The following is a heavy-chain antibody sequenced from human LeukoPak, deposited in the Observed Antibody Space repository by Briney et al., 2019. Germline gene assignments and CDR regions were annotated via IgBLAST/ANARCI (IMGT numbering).Heavy chain of an antibody. V-gene: IGHV3-21*01. D-gene: IGHD3-9*01. CDR1: GFTFSNYN. CDR2: ITSSGTYI. J-gene: IGHJ4*02. CDR3: ARDSYDILTGY. Sequence: SGGSLRLSCAASGFTFSNYNMNWVRQAPGKAMEWVSSITSSGTYIFYADSVKGRFTISRDNAKNSLYLQMNSLRAEDTAVYYCARDSYDILTGYWGQGTLVTVSS.